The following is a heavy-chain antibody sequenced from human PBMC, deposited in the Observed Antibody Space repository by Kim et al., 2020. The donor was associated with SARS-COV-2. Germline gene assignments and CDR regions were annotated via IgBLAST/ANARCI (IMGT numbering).Heavy chain of an antibody. Sequence: ASVKVSCKGSGYTFTSYSMHWVRQAPGQGLEWMGSISLVDGRTKYSPSFQDRVTITRDTSASTVYMALSSLRSEDTAVYYCVGDPSSTRWYALKYWGQGSLVTVSS. CDR1: GYTFTSYS. J-gene: IGHJ4*01. CDR2: ISLVDGRT. V-gene: IGHV1-3*01. D-gene: IGHD6-13*01. CDR3: VGDPSSTRWYALKY.